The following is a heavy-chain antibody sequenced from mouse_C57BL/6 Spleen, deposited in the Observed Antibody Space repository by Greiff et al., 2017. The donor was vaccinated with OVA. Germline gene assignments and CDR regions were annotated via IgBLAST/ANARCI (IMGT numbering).Heavy chain of an antibody. Sequence: QVQLQQPGAELVKPGASVKLSCKASGYTFTSYWMQWVQQRPGQGLEWIGEIDPSDSYTNYNQTFKGKATLTVDTSSSTAYMQLSSLTSEDSAVYYCARRAAQAYFDYWGQGTTLTVSS. CDR3: ARRAAQAYFDY. V-gene: IGHV1-50*01. CDR1: GYTFTSYW. J-gene: IGHJ2*01. CDR2: IDPSDSYT. D-gene: IGHD3-2*02.